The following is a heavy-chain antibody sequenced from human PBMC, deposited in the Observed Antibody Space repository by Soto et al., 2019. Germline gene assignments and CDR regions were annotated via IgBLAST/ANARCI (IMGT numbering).Heavy chain of an antibody. CDR3: ARGAGYKGYFDY. J-gene: IGHJ4*02. V-gene: IGHV4-59*01. Sequence: PSETLSLTGTVSGGSINTYFWNWIRQSPGKGLEWIGYIYYSGSTYYNPSLKSRVTVSVDTSKNQISLKLISVTAADTAVYYCARGAGYKGYFDYWDQGTLVTVSS. CDR1: GGSINTYF. D-gene: IGHD5-18*01. CDR2: IYYSGST.